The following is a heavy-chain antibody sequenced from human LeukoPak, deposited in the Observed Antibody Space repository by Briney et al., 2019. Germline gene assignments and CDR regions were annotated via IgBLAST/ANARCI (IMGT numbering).Heavy chain of an antibody. CDR3: GRRGLLAPAS. CDR2: IYYDGST. Sequence: SETLSLTCTVSGDFFISSSNYWVWIRQPPGKGLEWVGSIYYDGSTYYNSALKSRATIFADTSKSQFSLKLNSVIAADTVVYYCGRRGLLAPASWGQGTLVTVSS. CDR1: GDFFISSSNY. J-gene: IGHJ5*02. D-gene: IGHD2-2*01. V-gene: IGHV4-39*01.